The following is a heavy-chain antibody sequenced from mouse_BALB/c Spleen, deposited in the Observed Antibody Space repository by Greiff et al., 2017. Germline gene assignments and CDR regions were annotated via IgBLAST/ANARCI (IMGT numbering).Heavy chain of an antibody. J-gene: IGHJ4*01. V-gene: IGHV3-2*02. CDR2: ISYSGST. Sequence: EVKLLESGPGLVKPSQSLSLTCTVTGYSITSDYAWNWIRQFPGNKLEWMGYISYSGSTSYNPSLKSRISITRDTSKNQFFLQLNSVTTEDTATYYCASSEDYWGQGTSVTVSS. CDR1: GYSITSDYA. CDR3: ASSEDY.